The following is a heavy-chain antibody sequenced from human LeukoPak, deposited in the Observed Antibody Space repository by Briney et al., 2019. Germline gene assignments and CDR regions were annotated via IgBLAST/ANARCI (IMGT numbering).Heavy chain of an antibody. V-gene: IGHV1-2*02. CDR3: ARSSYYYGSGSYLLNWFDP. D-gene: IGHD3-10*01. Sequence: ASVKVSCKASGYTFTGYYMHWVRQAPGQGLEWMGWINPNSGGTNYAQKLQGRVTMTTDTSTSTAYMELRSLRSDDTAVYYCARSSYYYGSGSYLLNWFDPWGQGTLVTVSS. CDR2: INPNSGGT. CDR1: GYTFTGYY. J-gene: IGHJ5*02.